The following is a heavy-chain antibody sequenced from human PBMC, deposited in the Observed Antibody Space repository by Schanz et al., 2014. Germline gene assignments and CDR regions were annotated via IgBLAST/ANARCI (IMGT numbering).Heavy chain of an antibody. CDR1: GYAFTTYG. Sequence: QVQLVQSGAEVKKPGASVRASCKVSGYAFTTYGISWVRQAPGQGLEWMGRIIPILGIATYAQKFQGRLTITADKSTSTADMELSSLRSEDTAVYYCARGYGDSPTDFWGQGTLVTVSS. D-gene: IGHD4-17*01. CDR2: IIPILGIA. V-gene: IGHV1-69*04. CDR3: ARGYGDSPTDF. J-gene: IGHJ4*02.